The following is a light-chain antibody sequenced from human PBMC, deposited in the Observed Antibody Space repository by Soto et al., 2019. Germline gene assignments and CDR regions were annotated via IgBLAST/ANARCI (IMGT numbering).Light chain of an antibody. CDR2: YDD. Sequence: QSVLTQPPSVSEAPRQRVTISCSGRRSNIGDNAVNWYQQVPGKAPKLLIYYDDLLPSGVSDRFSCSKSGTSASLAISGLQSDDEADYYCSAWDDSLNAYVFGTGTKLTVL. CDR3: SAWDDSLNAYV. CDR1: RSNIGDNA. V-gene: IGLV1-36*01. J-gene: IGLJ1*01.